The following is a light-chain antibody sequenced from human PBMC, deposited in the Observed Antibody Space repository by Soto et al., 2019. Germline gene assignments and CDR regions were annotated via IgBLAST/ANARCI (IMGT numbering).Light chain of an antibody. Sequence: DIQMTQSPSTLSACVGDIVTITCRASQSISSWLAWYQQKPGKAPKLLIYDASSLESGVPSRFSGSGSGTEFTLTISRLQPDDFATYYCQKYNSYSWTFGQGTKVEIK. CDR1: QSISSW. CDR3: QKYNSYSWT. V-gene: IGKV1-5*01. CDR2: DAS. J-gene: IGKJ1*01.